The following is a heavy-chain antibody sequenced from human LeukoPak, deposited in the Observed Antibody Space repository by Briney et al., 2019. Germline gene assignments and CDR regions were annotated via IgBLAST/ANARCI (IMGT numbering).Heavy chain of an antibody. CDR3: ARHYYGSGSYSTFDQ. CDR2: INHGGNT. D-gene: IGHD3-10*01. CDR1: GASIRSSSYY. J-gene: IGHJ4*02. Sequence: PSETLSLTCSVSGASIRSSSYYWGWLREPPGKGLEWIGSINHGGNTFYNPSLESRVTVSVATSKNQFALELNSVTAADTAVYYCARHYYGSGSYSTFDQWGQGTLVTVSS. V-gene: IGHV4-39*01.